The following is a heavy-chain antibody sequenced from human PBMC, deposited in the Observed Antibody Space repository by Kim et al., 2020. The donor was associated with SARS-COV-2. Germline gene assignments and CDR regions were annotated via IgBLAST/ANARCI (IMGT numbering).Heavy chain of an antibody. V-gene: IGHV4-39*01. CDR2: INYSGSN. J-gene: IGHJ3*02. CDR3: ARPAVTGKWAGAFHI. CDR1: GGSFSSGSYF. D-gene: IGHD4-17*01. Sequence: SETLSLTCTVSGGSFSSGSYFWVWIRQPPGKGLEWIGSINYSGSNHYNPSLKSRVTTSVDTSKNQFSLNLSSVTAADTAVYYCARPAVTGKWAGAFHIWGQGTMVTVSS.